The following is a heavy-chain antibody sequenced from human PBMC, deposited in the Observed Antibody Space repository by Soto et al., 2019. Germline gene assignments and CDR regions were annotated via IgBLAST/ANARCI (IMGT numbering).Heavy chain of an antibody. V-gene: IGHV1-69*13. CDR1: GGTFSSYA. CDR2: FIAMLGTP. CDR3: ARGAMANFDY. D-gene: IGHD5-18*01. Sequence: GASVKVSCKASGGTFSSYAISWVRQAPGQGLEWMGGFIAMLGTPTYAKKVQGRATITADESLTSSYLELRSLRSEDTAVYFCARGAMANFDYWGQGTVVTV. J-gene: IGHJ4*02.